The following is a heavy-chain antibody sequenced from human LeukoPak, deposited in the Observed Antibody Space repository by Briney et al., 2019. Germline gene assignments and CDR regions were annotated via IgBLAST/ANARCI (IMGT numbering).Heavy chain of an antibody. V-gene: IGHV1-69*06. CDR1: GGTFSSYA. CDR2: IIPIFGTA. J-gene: IGHJ6*03. CDR3: ARGGLERRPDYYYYYMDV. Sequence: GASVKVSCKASGGTFSSYAISWVRQAPGQGLEWMGGIIPIFGTANYAQKFQGRVTITADKSTSTAYMELSSLRSEDTAVYYCARGGLERRPDYYYYYMDVWGKGTTVTISS. D-gene: IGHD1-1*01.